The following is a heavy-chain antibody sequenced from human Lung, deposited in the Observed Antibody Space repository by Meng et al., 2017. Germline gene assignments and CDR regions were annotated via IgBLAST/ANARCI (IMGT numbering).Heavy chain of an antibody. CDR1: GFTFRSYW. V-gene: IGHV3-74*03. J-gene: IGHJ4*02. Sequence: EGQLGESGGGLVQAGVSLRLSCAASGFTFRSYWMHWVRQAPGKGLVWVSRIRGDGGSIVYADSVKGRFTISRDNAKNTLFLQMNSLRAEDTAVYYCARESGYFEYWGQGILVTVSS. CDR3: ARESGYFEY. CDR2: IRGDGGSI.